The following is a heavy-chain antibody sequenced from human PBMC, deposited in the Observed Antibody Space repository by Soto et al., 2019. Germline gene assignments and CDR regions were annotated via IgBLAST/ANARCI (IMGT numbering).Heavy chain of an antibody. CDR3: ARDLPGGDTLIRGINYYYYGMDV. CDR2: FIPIFGTA. CDR1: GGTFGNYA. V-gene: IGHV1-69*01. Sequence: QVQLVQSGAEVKKPGSSVKVSCKASGGTFGNYAISWVRQAPGQGLEWMGGFIPIFGTAKYAQKFQGRVTITADESTSTAYMEVSSLRSEDTAGYYCARDLPGGDTLIRGINYYYYGMDVWGQGTTVTVSS. D-gene: IGHD3-10*01. J-gene: IGHJ6*02.